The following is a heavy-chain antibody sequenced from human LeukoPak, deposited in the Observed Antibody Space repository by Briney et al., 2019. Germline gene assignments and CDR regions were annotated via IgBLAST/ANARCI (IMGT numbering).Heavy chain of an antibody. CDR3: ARYGSGTYYNGLH. CDR2: ISVSGENT. CDR1: GFTFSRYA. J-gene: IGHJ4*02. Sequence: GGSLRLSCAASGFTFSRYAMTWVREAPGKGLQWVSTISVSGENTYYADSVKGRFTISRDISKSTLYLQMNSLRDEDTALYYCARYGSGTYYNGLHWGQGTLVTVSS. V-gene: IGHV3-23*01. D-gene: IGHD3-10*01.